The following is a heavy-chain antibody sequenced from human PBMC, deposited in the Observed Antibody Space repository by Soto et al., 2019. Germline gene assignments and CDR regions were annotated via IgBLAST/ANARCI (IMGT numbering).Heavy chain of an antibody. V-gene: IGHV3-23*01. D-gene: IGHD2-21*01. J-gene: IGHJ5*02. CDR3: AKDAVYKDGLWLMDS. CDR1: GFTISTYA. Sequence: RLSCAASGFTISTYAMTWVRQAPGKGLECASGVTGSGGQIHYADSVKGRFTISKDNSKNTLYLQMSSLREEDTALYYCAKDAVYKDGLWLMDSWGQGTLVTVSS. CDR2: VTGSGGQI.